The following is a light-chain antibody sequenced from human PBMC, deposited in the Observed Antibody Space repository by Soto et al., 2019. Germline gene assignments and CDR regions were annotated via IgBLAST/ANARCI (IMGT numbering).Light chain of an antibody. V-gene: IGKV1-8*01. J-gene: IGKJ1*01. CDR1: QGISSY. CDR3: QQYYSYPRT. Sequence: AIRMTQSPSSFSASTGDRVTITCRASQGISSYLAWYHQKPVKAPKLLIYAASTLQSGVPSRFSGSGSGTDFTLTISCLQSEDFATYYCQQYYSYPRTFGQGTKVDIK. CDR2: AAS.